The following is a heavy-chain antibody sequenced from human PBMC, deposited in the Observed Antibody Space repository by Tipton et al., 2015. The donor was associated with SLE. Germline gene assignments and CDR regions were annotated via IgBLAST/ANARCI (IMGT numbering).Heavy chain of an antibody. D-gene: IGHD3-16*01. V-gene: IGHV3-7*03. CDR3: ARDGAMTPLSAAFDI. J-gene: IGHJ3*02. CDR1: GFTFSSYW. CDR2: IKQDGSEK. Sequence: SLRLSCAASGFTFSSYWMSWVRQAPGKGLEWVANIKQDGSEKYYVDSVKGRFTISRDNAKNSLYLQMNSLRAEDTAVYYCARDGAMTPLSAAFDIWGQGTMVTVSS.